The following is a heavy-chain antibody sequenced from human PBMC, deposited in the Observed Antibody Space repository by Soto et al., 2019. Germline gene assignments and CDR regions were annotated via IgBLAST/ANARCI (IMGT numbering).Heavy chain of an antibody. CDR3: ARGHCTNGVCYTIGYYFDY. CDR1: GGTFSSYA. CDR2: IIPIFGTA. Sequence: SVKVSCKASGGTFSSYAISWVRQAPGQGLEWMGGIIPIFGTANYAQKFQGRVTITADESTSTAYMELSSLRSEDTAVYYCARGHCTNGVCYTIGYYFDYWGQGTLVTVSS. D-gene: IGHD2-8*01. V-gene: IGHV1-69*13. J-gene: IGHJ4*02.